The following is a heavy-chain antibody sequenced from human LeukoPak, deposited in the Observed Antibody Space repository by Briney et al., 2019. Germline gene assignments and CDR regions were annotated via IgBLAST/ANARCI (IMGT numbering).Heavy chain of an antibody. J-gene: IGHJ4*02. CDR1: AGSTTKYY. D-gene: IGHD4-17*01. Sequence: SETLSLTSTVSAGSTTKYYCSWIRQPPGKCMEWIGYIYYSGSTIYNPSLKSRVTISVDTSKNQFSLNLTSVTAADTAVYFCTRSRSINYGDYGWFFYWGQGTLVTVS. CDR3: TRSRSINYGDYGWFFY. V-gene: IGHV4-59*08. CDR2: IYYSGST.